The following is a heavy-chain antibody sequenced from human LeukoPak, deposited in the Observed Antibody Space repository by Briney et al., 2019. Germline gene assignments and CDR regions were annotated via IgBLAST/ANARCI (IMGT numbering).Heavy chain of an antibody. V-gene: IGHV1-58*02. Sequence: SVKVSCKASGFTFTSSAMQWVRQARGQRLEWIGWIVVGSGNTNYAQKFQERVTITRDMSTSTAYMELSSLRSEDTAVYYCARGGVYDSSAFDLWGRGTLVTVSS. CDR2: IVVGSGNT. CDR1: GFTFTSSA. J-gene: IGHJ2*01. CDR3: ARGGVYDSSAFDL. D-gene: IGHD3-22*01.